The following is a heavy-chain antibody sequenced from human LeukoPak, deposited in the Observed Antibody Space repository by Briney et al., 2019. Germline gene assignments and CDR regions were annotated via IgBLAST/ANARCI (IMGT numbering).Heavy chain of an antibody. CDR3: ATGLQRLWSLDY. CDR2: IRQDGSEK. CDR1: GFTFSGYW. D-gene: IGHD2-21*01. Sequence: GGSLRLSCAASGFTFSGYWMSWVRQAPGKGLEWVANIRQDGSEKYYVDSVKGRFTISRDNAKNSLFLQMNSLRAEDTAVYYCATGLQRLWSLDYWGQGTLVTVSS. J-gene: IGHJ4*02. V-gene: IGHV3-7*03.